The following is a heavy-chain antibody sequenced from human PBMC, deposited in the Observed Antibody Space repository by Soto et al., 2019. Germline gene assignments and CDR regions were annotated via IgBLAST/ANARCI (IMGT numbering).Heavy chain of an antibody. V-gene: IGHV1-69*06. CDR3: ARDKKQQLALNYYYYGMDV. D-gene: IGHD6-13*01. Sequence: SVKLTCKASGGTFSSYAISWVRQAPEQGLEWMGGIIPIFGTANYAQKFQGRVTITADKSTSTAYMELSSLRSEDTAVYYCARDKKQQLALNYYYYGMDVWGQGTTVTVSS. CDR1: GGTFSSYA. J-gene: IGHJ6*02. CDR2: IIPIFGTA.